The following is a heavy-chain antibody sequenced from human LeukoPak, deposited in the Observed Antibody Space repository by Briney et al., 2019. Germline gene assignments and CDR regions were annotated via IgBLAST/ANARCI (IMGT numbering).Heavy chain of an antibody. Sequence: ASVEISCKASGYTFTSYYIHWVRQAPGQGLEWMGMINPSGGRTSYAQKFQGRVTMTRDMSTSTVYMELSRLRSDDTAVYYCARSTTPDENEYFEHWGQGTLVTVSS. CDR1: GYTFTSYY. D-gene: IGHD2/OR15-2a*01. V-gene: IGHV1-46*01. CDR2: INPSGGRT. J-gene: IGHJ1*01. CDR3: ARSTTPDENEYFEH.